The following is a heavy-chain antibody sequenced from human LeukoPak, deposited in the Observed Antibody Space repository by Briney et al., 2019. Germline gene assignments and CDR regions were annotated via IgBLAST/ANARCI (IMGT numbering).Heavy chain of an antibody. Sequence: GGSLRLSCEASGFTFSTYSMNWVRQAPGKGLEWVSSITSGSSAINYADSVKGRFTISRDNARDSLYLHMNSLRDEDTAVYYCARGKTGADYWGQGTLVTVSS. CDR2: ITSGSSAI. J-gene: IGHJ4*02. CDR1: GFTFSTYS. D-gene: IGHD3-10*01. V-gene: IGHV3-48*02. CDR3: ARGKTGADY.